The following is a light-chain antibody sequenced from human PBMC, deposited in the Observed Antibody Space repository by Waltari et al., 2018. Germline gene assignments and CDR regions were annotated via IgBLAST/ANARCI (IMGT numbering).Light chain of an antibody. CDR3: QSYDSSLTGSWV. CDR1: GSYIGAGYD. CDR2: GTT. V-gene: IGLV1-40*01. J-gene: IGLJ3*02. Sequence: QSVLTQPPSVSGAPGQRVTISCTGSGSYIGAGYDVHWYQQLPGTAPKLLIYGTTNRPSGVPDRFSGSKSGTSGSLAITGLQAEDEAYYYCQSYDSSLTGSWVFGGGTKLTVL.